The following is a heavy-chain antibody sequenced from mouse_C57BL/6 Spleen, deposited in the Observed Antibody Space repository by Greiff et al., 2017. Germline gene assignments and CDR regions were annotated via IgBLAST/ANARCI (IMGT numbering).Heavy chain of an antibody. CDR2: IYPGNGDT. V-gene: IGHV1-12*01. CDR1: GYTFTSSN. D-gene: IGHD2-2*01. J-gene: IGHJ2*01. CDR3: ASGYGPFDY. Sequence: QVQLQQSGAELVRPGASVKMSCKASGYTFTSSNMHWVKQTPRQGLEWIGAIYPGNGDTSYNQQFVGQATMTEDKSSSTAYMQLSSLTAEDSAVYCGASGYGPFDYWGQGTTLTVSS.